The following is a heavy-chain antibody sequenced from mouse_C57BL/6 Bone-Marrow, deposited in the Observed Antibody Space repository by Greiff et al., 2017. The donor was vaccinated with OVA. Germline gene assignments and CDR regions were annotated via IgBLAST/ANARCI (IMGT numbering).Heavy chain of an antibody. D-gene: IGHD1-1*01. Sequence: VQLKEPVAELVRPGASVKLSCKASGFTITNSYMHWVKQRPEQGLEWIGRIVPANGSTKYAPKFKGKATITVDTSSNTAYLQLSSLTSEDTAVDYVALRVTTCYYYAMDYWGQGTSVTVSA. V-gene: IGHV14-3*01. J-gene: IGHJ4*01. CDR1: GFTITNSY. CDR2: IVPANGST. CDR3: ALRVTTCYYYAMDY.